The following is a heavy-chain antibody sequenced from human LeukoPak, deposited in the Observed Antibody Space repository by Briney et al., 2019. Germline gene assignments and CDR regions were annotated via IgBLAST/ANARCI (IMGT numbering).Heavy chain of an antibody. Sequence: HLGRLCLTCSDSGSCVVRGKRGEIGGRRGKRQEWIGYIYYSGSTNYNPSLKSRVTISVDTSKNQFSLKLSSVTAADTAVYYCARHPFDSSGYHPLNWGQGTLVTVSS. CDR2: IYYSGST. J-gene: IGHJ4*02. CDR3: ARHPFDSSGYHPLN. D-gene: IGHD3-22*01. CDR1: GSCVVRGK. V-gene: IGHV4-59*08.